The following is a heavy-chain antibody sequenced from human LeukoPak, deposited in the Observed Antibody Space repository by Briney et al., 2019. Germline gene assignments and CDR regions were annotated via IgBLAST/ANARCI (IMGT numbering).Heavy chain of an antibody. J-gene: IGHJ4*02. CDR3: AREVYDSSGYTSGFDY. V-gene: IGHV4-61*09. D-gene: IGHD3-22*01. Sequence: SETLSLTCTVSGSSISSGTYYWSWIRQPAGKGLEWIGHIYTSGSTNYNPSLKSRVTISVDTSKNQFSLKLNSVTAADTAVYCCAREVYDSSGYTSGFDYWGQGTLVTVSS. CDR1: GSSISSGTYY. CDR2: IYTSGST.